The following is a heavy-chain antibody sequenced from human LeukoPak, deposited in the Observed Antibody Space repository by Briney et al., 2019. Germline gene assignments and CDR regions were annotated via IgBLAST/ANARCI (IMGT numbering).Heavy chain of an antibody. CDR2: VRPEGTTT. V-gene: IGHV3-74*03. Sequence: GGSLRLSCAASGFPFSKYWMLWVRQAPGRGLVWVSRVRPEGTTTAYADSVKGRFTISRDNAKNTLFLQMNSLSAEDTAVYYCASDLDWILFDYWGQGTLVTVSS. CDR3: ASDLDWILFDY. D-gene: IGHD3-9*01. CDR1: GFPFSKYW. J-gene: IGHJ4*02.